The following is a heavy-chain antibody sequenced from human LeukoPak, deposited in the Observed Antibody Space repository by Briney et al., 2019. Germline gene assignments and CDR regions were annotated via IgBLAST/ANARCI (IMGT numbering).Heavy chain of an antibody. V-gene: IGHV3-23*01. J-gene: IGHJ6*02. CDR1: GFAFNNYV. Sequence: GGSLRLSCAASGFAFNNYVMSWVRQAPGKGLEWVSSISGSGGSTYYTDSVKGRFTISRDNSKNTLYLQMNSPRAEDTAVYYCAKDSTMSGSYYGMDVWGRGTTVTVSS. D-gene: IGHD3-22*01. CDR3: AKDSTMSGSYYGMDV. CDR2: ISGSGGST.